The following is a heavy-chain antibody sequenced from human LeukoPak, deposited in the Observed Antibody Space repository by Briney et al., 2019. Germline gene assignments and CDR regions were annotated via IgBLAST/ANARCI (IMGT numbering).Heavy chain of an antibody. D-gene: IGHD6-25*01. CDR1: GFTFSAHH. CDR2: ITASGATT. CDR3: ARAEAAGDNRGGYYYFYMDV. Sequence: GGSLRLSCATSGFTFSAHHMNWVRQAPGKGLEWVSGITASGATTYYADSVKGRFTISRDSSQSTLYLQMNSLRTEDTAVYYCARAEAAGDNRGGYYYFYMDVWGKGTTVTVSS. V-gene: IGHV3-23*01. J-gene: IGHJ6*03.